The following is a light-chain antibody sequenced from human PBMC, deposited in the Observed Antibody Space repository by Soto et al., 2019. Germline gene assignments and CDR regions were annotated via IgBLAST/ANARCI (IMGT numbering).Light chain of an antibody. CDR3: PQSYSGFT. CDR1: QSISSY. Sequence: DIQMTQSPSSLSASVGDRVTITCRASQSISSYLNWYQQKPGKAPKLLIYAASSLQSGVPSRFSGSGSGTDFTLTISSLQPEDFATYYCPQSYSGFTFGPGTKVDIK. J-gene: IGKJ3*01. V-gene: IGKV1-39*01. CDR2: AAS.